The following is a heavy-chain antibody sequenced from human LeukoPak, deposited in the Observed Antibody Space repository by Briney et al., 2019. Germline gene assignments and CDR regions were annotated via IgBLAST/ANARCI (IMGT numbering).Heavy chain of an antibody. CDR3: ARGLIAVAGFDY. J-gene: IGHJ4*02. CDR2: INHSGST. Sequence: LETLSLTCAVYGGSFSGYYWSWIRQPPGKGLEWIGEINHSGSTNYNPSLKSRVTISVDTSKNQFSLKLSSVTAADTAVYYCARGLIAVAGFDYWGQGTLVTVSS. CDR1: GGSFSGYY. V-gene: IGHV4-34*01. D-gene: IGHD6-19*01.